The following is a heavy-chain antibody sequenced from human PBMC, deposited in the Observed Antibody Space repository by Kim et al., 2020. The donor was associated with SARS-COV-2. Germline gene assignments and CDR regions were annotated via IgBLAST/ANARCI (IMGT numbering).Heavy chain of an antibody. J-gene: IGHJ3*02. Sequence: SETLSLTCTVSGGSISSYYWSWIRQPPGKGLEWIGYIYYSGSTNYNPSLKSRVTISVDTSKNQFSLKLSSVTAADTAVYYCAKHDSSGSGAFDIWGQGTMVTVSS. CDR1: GGSISSYY. V-gene: IGHV4-59*13. CDR3: AKHDSSGSGAFDI. D-gene: IGHD3-22*01. CDR2: IYYSGST.